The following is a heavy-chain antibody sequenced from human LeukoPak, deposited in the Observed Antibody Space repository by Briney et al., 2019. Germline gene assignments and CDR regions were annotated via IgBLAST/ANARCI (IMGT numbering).Heavy chain of an antibody. CDR2: IIPNSGGT. D-gene: IGHD1-26*01. CDR3: ARGVLPQGRGAFDI. CDR1: GYTFTVYY. V-gene: IGHV1-2*02. J-gene: IGHJ3*02. Sequence: GASVKVSCTASGYTFTVYYIHWLRQAPGQGLEWMGWIIPNSGGTKYAQKFQDRVTMTRDTSISTAYMELSSLTYDDTAVYYCARGVLPQGRGAFDIWGQGAMVTVSS.